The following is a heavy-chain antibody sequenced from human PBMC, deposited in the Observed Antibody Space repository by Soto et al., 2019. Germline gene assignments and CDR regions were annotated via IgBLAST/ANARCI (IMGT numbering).Heavy chain of an antibody. CDR3: AKGLLRGYCSGGSCTPDDY. J-gene: IGHJ4*02. CDR2: ISGSGGST. CDR1: GFTFSSYA. Sequence: EVQLLESGGGLVQPGGSLRLSCAASGFTFSSYAMSWVLQAPGQGLEWVSAISGSGGSTYYADSVKGRFTISRDNSKNTLYLQMNSLRAEDTAVYYCAKGLLRGYCSGGSCTPDDYWGQGTLVTVSS. D-gene: IGHD2-15*01. V-gene: IGHV3-23*01.